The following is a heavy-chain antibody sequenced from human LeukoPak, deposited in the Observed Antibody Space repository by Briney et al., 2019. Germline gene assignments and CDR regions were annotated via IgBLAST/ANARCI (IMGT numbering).Heavy chain of an antibody. J-gene: IGHJ4*02. CDR1: GGSISSSSYY. CDR3: ARRNYCSSTRCYTPEPRN. Sequence: KSSETLSLTCTVSGGSISSSSYYWGWIRQPPGKGLEWIGSIYYSGSTYYNPSLKSRVTISVDTSKNQFSLKLSSVTAADTAVYYCARRNYCSSTRCYTPEPRNWGQGTLVTVSS. D-gene: IGHD2-2*02. V-gene: IGHV4-39*01. CDR2: IYYSGST.